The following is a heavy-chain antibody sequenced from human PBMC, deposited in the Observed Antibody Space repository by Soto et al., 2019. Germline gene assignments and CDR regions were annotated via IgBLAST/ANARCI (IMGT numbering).Heavy chain of an antibody. J-gene: IGHJ6*02. CDR1: GYTFSTYA. Sequence: VKVSCKASGYTFSTYAFHWVRQAPGQSLEWMGWLNGGTGQTRYSQRFQDRVTITRDTSASTAYMEVSSLRPEDTAVYYCARGKGMEENYYYYGMDIWGQGTTVTVSS. CDR3: ARGKGMEENYYYYGMDI. D-gene: IGHD1-1*01. CDR2: LNGGTGQT. V-gene: IGHV1-3*01.